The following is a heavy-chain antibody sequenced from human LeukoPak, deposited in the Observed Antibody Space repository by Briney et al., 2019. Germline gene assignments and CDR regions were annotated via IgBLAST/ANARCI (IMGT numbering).Heavy chain of an antibody. CDR3: AKDSGPYTSGYYGH. CDR1: GFTVSSNY. J-gene: IGHJ4*02. CDR2: ISGGGGTT. Sequence: GGSLRLSCAVSGFTVSSNYMSWVRQAPGKGLEWVSVISGGGGTTYYADSVKGRFTISRDNSKNTLFLQMNSLRAEDTAVYYCAKDSGPYTSGYYGHWGQGTLVTVSS. D-gene: IGHD3-22*01. V-gene: IGHV3-23*01.